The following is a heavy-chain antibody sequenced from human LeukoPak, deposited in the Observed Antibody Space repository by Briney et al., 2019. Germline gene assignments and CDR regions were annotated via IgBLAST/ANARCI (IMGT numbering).Heavy chain of an antibody. J-gene: IGHJ4*02. Sequence: GESLKMSCKGSGYSFSSYWIGWVRQMPGKGLEWMGIIYPGDSDTIYSPSFQGQVTISADKSISTAYLQWSSLKASDTAMYHCAFSRARLYYFDYWGQGTLVTVSS. CDR2: IYPGDSDT. CDR1: GYSFSSYW. CDR3: AFSRARLYYFDY. D-gene: IGHD2-8*01. V-gene: IGHV5-51*01.